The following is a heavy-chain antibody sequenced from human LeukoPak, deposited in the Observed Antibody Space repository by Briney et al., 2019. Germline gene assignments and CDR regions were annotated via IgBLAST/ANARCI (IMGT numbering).Heavy chain of an antibody. CDR1: GFTFSNAW. V-gene: IGHV4-34*01. Sequence: GSLRLSCAASGFTFSNAWMSWVRQAPGKGLEWIGEINHSGSTNYNPSLKGRVTISVDTSKNQFSLKLSSVTAADTAVYYCARGKGLRYFDWLSGRWFDPWGQGTLVTVSS. CDR3: ARGKGLRYFDWLSGRWFDP. CDR2: INHSGST. D-gene: IGHD3-9*01. J-gene: IGHJ5*02.